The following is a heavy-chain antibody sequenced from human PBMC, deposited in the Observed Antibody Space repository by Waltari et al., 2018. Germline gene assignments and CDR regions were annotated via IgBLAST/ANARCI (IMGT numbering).Heavy chain of an antibody. CDR2: IIPIFGTA. CDR3: AREARVVAAAGTWYFDL. Sequence: GLEWMGGIIPIFGTANYAQKFQGRVTITADKSTSTAYMELSSLRSEDTAVYYCAREARVVAAAGTWYFDLWGRGTLVTVSS. J-gene: IGHJ2*01. V-gene: IGHV1-69*06. D-gene: IGHD6-13*01.